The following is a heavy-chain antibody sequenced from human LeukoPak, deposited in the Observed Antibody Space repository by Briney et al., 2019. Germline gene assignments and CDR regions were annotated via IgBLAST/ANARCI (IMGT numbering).Heavy chain of an antibody. CDR3: ARAGGGIWAAPLAGVGTFDI. V-gene: IGHV1-69*01. CDR2: INPIYRTA. CDR1: GGTFSTHG. Sequence: SVKVSCKASGGTFSTHGISWVRQAPGQGLEWMGGINPIYRTANYAQKFQGRVTTTADESMSTVYMELSSLTSEDTAVYYCARAGGGIWAAPLAGVGTFDIWGQGTMVTVSS. D-gene: IGHD2-21*01. J-gene: IGHJ3*02.